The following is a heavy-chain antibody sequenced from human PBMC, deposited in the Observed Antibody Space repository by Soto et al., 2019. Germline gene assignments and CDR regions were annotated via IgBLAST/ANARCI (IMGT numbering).Heavy chain of an antibody. J-gene: IGHJ4*02. Sequence: SETLSLTCAVYGGSFSGYYWSWIRQPPGKGLEWIGEINHSGSTNYNPSLKSRVTISVDTSKNQFSLKLSSVTAADTAVYYCARVNGLNDYGDSRGDYFDYWGQGTLVTVSS. CDR2: INHSGST. D-gene: IGHD4-17*01. CDR3: ARVNGLNDYGDSRGDYFDY. CDR1: GGSFSGYY. V-gene: IGHV4-34*01.